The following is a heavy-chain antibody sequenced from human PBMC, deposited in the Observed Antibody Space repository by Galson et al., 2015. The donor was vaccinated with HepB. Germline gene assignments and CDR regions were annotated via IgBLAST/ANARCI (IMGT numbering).Heavy chain of an antibody. J-gene: IGHJ4*02. CDR2: ISYDGSNK. V-gene: IGHV3-30-3*01. Sequence: SLRLSCAASGFTFSSYAMHWVRQAPGKGLEWVAVISYDGSNKYYADSVKGRFTISRDNSKNTLYLQMNSLRAEDTAVYYCARGVLWFGDLRGLDYWGQGTLVTVSS. CDR1: GFTFSSYA. CDR3: ARGVLWFGDLRGLDY. D-gene: IGHD3-10*01.